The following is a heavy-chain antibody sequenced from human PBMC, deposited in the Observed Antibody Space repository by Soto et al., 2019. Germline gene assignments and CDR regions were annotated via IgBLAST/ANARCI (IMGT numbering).Heavy chain of an antibody. CDR3: ARRAPGTYFDY. CDR2: ISGSGGST. Sequence: EVQLLESGGGLVQPGGSLRLSCAASGFTFSSYAMRWVRQAPGKGLEWVSAISGSGGSTYYADSVKGRFTISRDNSKHTLYLQMNSPRAEDTAVYCAARRAPGTYFDYWGQGTLVTVSS. D-gene: IGHD6-13*01. J-gene: IGHJ4*02. V-gene: IGHV3-23*01. CDR1: GFTFSSYA.